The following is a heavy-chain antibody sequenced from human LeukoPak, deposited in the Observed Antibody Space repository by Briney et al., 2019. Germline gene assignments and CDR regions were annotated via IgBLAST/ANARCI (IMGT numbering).Heavy chain of an antibody. CDR2: FYYSGST. Sequence: SETLSLTCTVSGGSISSYYWSWIRQPPGKGLEWIGYFYYSGSTNYNPSLKSRVTISVDTSKKQFSLNLSSVAAADTALYFCARGNFFGYYSDSWGQGTLVTVSS. D-gene: IGHD1-1*01. CDR1: GGSISSYY. J-gene: IGHJ4*02. V-gene: IGHV4-59*01. CDR3: ARGNFFGYYSDS.